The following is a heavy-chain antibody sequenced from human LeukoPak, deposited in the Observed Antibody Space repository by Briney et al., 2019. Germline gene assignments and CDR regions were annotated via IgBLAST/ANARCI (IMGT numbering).Heavy chain of an antibody. CDR3: ARDSAAAGTWWFDP. Sequence: GGSLRLSCAASGFTFSNAWMSWVRQAPGKGLEWVSYISSSSSTIYYADSVKGRFTISRDNAKNSLYLQMNSLRVEDTAVYYCARDSAAAGTWWFDPWGQGTLVTVSS. V-gene: IGHV3-48*01. CDR2: ISSSSSTI. D-gene: IGHD6-13*01. J-gene: IGHJ5*02. CDR1: GFTFSNAW.